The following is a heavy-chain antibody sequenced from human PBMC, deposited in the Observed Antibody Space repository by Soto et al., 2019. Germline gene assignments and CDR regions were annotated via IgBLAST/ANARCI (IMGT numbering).Heavy chain of an antibody. J-gene: IGHJ6*02. CDR3: ARGDSSSWSHLYYYYYGMDV. CDR2: IWYDGSNK. Sequence: GGSLRLSCAASGFTFSSYGMHWVRQAPGKGLEWVAVIWYDGSNKYYADSVKGRFTISRDNSKNTLYLQMNSLRAEDTAVYYCARGDSSSWSHLYYYYYGMDVWGQGTTVTVSS. V-gene: IGHV3-33*01. CDR1: GFTFSSYG. D-gene: IGHD6-13*01.